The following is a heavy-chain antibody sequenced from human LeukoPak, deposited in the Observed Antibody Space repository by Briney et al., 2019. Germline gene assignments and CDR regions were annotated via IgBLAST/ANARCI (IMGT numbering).Heavy chain of an antibody. J-gene: IGHJ6*03. D-gene: IGHD6-19*01. V-gene: IGHV4-59*01. CDR1: GGSISSYF. Sequence: SETLSLTCTESGGSISSYFWSSIRQPPGEGLERIGYIYYSGSTNYNPSLQSRVTISVDTSKNQFCLKLSSVTAADTAVYYCAREEEYSSGIPLGYMDVWGKGTTVTVSS. CDR3: AREEEYSSGIPLGYMDV. CDR2: IYYSGST.